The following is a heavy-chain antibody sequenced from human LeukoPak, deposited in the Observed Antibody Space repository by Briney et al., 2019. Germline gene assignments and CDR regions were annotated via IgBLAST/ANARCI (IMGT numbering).Heavy chain of an antibody. V-gene: IGHV4-4*07. CDR1: GGSISSYY. Sequence: SETLSLTCTVSGGSISSYYWSWIRQPAGKGLEWIGRIYTSGSTNYSPSLKSRVTMSVDTSKNQFSLKLSSVTAADTAVYYCAREAPARYGENFDYWGQGTLVTVSS. CDR2: IYTSGST. J-gene: IGHJ4*02. CDR3: AREAPARYGENFDY. D-gene: IGHD3-9*01.